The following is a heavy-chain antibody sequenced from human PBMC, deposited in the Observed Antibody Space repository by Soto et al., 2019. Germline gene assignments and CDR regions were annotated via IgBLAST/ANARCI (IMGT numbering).Heavy chain of an antibody. Sequence: NPSETLSLTCTVSGGSISSGDYYWSWIRQPPGKGLEWIGNIYYSGSTYYNPSLKSRVTISIDTSKNQFSLKLSSVTAADTAVYYCASRKSSPYFDYWGQGTLVTVSS. D-gene: IGHD3-10*01. CDR3: ASRKSSPYFDY. CDR1: GGSISSGDYY. J-gene: IGHJ4*01. CDR2: IYYSGST. V-gene: IGHV4-30-4*01.